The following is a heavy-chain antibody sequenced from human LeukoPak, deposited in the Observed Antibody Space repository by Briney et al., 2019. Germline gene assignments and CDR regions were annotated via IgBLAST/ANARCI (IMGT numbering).Heavy chain of an antibody. Sequence: PGGSLRLSCAASGFTFSSYAMSWVRQAPGKGLEWVSAISGSDGSTYYADSVKGRFTISRDNYKNTLYLHMNSLRAVDTAVYYCAKLSDYYGSGSYLDYWGQGTLVTVSS. D-gene: IGHD3-10*01. CDR3: AKLSDYYGSGSYLDY. CDR1: GFTFSSYA. CDR2: ISGSDGST. V-gene: IGHV3-23*01. J-gene: IGHJ4*02.